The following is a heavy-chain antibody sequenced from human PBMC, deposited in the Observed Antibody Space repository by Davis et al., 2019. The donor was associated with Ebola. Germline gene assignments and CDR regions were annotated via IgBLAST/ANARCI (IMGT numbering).Heavy chain of an antibody. CDR3: AKGDNSGWYGVDY. D-gene: IGHD6-19*01. J-gene: IGHJ4*02. Sequence: PGGSLRLSCAASGFTFSGHSMNWVRQAPGKGLEWVSSITSGNSIYYADSLKGRFTISRDNAKDSLYLQMNSLRAEDTAVYYCAKGDNSGWYGVDYWGQGTLVTVSS. CDR2: ITSGNSI. V-gene: IGHV3-21*01. CDR1: GFTFSGHS.